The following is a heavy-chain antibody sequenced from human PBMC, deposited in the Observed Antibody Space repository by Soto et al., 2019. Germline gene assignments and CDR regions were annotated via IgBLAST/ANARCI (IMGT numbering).Heavy chain of an antibody. CDR2: IVVGSGNT. CDR3: AAACGGDCYSAADYYYYGMDV. Sequence: QMQLVQSGPEVKKPGTSVKVSCKASGFTFTSSAVQWVRQARGQRLEWIGWIVVGSGNTIYAQKFQERVTITRDMSTSTAYMELSSLRSEDTAVYYCAAACGGDCYSAADYYYYGMDVWGQGTTVTVSS. V-gene: IGHV1-58*01. D-gene: IGHD2-21*02. CDR1: GFTFTSSA. J-gene: IGHJ6*02.